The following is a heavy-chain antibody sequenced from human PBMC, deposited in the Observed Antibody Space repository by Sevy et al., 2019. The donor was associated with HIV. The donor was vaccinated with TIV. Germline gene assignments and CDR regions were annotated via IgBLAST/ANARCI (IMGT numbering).Heavy chain of an antibody. Sequence: SETLSLTCAVYGGSFSGYYWSWIRQPPGKGLEWIGEINHSGSTNYNPSLKSRVTISVDTSKNQFSLKLSSVTAADTAVYYCARRNYGDYDDGFDIWGQGTMVTVSS. V-gene: IGHV4-34*01. CDR1: GGSFSGYY. D-gene: IGHD4-17*01. J-gene: IGHJ3*02. CDR3: ARRNYGDYDDGFDI. CDR2: INHSGST.